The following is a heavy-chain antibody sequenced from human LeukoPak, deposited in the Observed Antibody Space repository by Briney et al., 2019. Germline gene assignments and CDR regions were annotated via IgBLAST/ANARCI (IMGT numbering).Heavy chain of an antibody. V-gene: IGHV3-30*18. J-gene: IGHJ4*02. CDR3: AKVRAAAGAYFDY. D-gene: IGHD6-13*01. Sequence: PGGSLRLSCEPSGFPLSSYAMHWVGQAPAKGLDWVAVISYDGSNKYYADSVKGRFTISRDNSKNTLYLQMNSLRAEDTAVYYCAKVRAAAGAYFDYWGQGTLVTVSS. CDR1: GFPLSSYA. CDR2: ISYDGSNK.